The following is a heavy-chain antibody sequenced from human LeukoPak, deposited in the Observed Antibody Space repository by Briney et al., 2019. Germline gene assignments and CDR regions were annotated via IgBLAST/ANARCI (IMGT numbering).Heavy chain of an antibody. CDR3: ASPLYYYDSSGRNDAVDI. CDR1: GYSISSGYY. J-gene: IGHJ3*02. Sequence: SETLSLTCTVSGYSISSGYYWGWIRQPPGKGLEWIGSIYHSGSTYYNPSLKSRVTISVDTSKSQFSLKLSSVTAADTAVYYCASPLYYYDSSGRNDAVDIWGQGTMVTVSS. V-gene: IGHV4-38-2*02. CDR2: IYHSGST. D-gene: IGHD3-22*01.